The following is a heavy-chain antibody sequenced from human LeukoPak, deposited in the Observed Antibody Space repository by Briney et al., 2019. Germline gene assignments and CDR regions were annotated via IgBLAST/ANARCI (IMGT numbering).Heavy chain of an antibody. CDR3: AKDQRENYGIFDY. V-gene: IGHV3-30*02. CDR1: GFTFSRYG. Sequence: PGGSLRLSCAASGFTFSRYGMHWVPQAPGKGVEGVAFIRYDGSNKYYAESVKGRFTISRDNSKNTLYLQMNSLRAEDTAVYYCAKDQRENYGIFDYWGQGTLVTVSS. CDR2: IRYDGSNK. J-gene: IGHJ4*02. D-gene: IGHD1-7*01.